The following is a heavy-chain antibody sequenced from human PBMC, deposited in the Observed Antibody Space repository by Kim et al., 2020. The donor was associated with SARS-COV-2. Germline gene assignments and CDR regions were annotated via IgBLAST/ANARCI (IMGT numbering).Heavy chain of an antibody. V-gene: IGHV7-4-1*02. CDR2: IKTNTGNP. J-gene: IGHJ5*02. CDR1: GYTFTSYA. D-gene: IGHD6-13*01. CDR3: ARDILMAAAGTEGGDWFDP. Sequence: ASVKVSCKASGYTFTSYAMNWVRQAPGQGLEWMGWIKTNTGNPTYAQGFTGRFVFSLDTSVSTAYLQISSLKAEDTAVYYCARDILMAAAGTEGGDWFDPWGQGTLVTVSS.